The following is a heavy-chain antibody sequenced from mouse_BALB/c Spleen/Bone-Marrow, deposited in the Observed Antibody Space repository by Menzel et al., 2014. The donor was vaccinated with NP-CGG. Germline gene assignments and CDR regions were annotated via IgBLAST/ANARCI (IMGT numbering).Heavy chain of an antibody. CDR2: IWAGGST. V-gene: IGHV2-9*02. Sequence: VQLVESGPGLVAPSQSLSIPCTVSGFSLASYGVHWVRQPPGKGLEWLGVIWAGGSTNYNSALMSRLSISKDNSKSQVFLKMNSLQTDDTAMYYCARDHYGNYGGSFFAYWGQGTLVTVSA. CDR1: GFSLASYG. CDR3: ARDHYGNYGGSFFAY. J-gene: IGHJ3*01. D-gene: IGHD2-1*01.